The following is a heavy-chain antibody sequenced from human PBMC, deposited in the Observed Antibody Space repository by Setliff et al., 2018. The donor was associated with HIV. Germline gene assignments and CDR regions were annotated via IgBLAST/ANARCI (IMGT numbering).Heavy chain of an antibody. CDR2: ITPSGDT. V-gene: IGHV4-34*01. CDR3: SNWNTTVDADS. Sequence: ETLSLTCAVYGGSVSGHYWGWFRQPPGKGLEWIGEITPSGDTNYIPSLKSRVTMSLDTSKNQFSLNLNSVTAADTAVYYCSNWNTTVDADSWGQGTQVTVSS. J-gene: IGHJ4*02. D-gene: IGHD1-1*01. CDR1: GGSVSGHY.